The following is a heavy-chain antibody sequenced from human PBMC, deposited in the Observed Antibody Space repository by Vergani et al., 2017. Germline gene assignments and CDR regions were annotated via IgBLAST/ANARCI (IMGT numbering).Heavy chain of an antibody. V-gene: IGHV4-38-2*02. CDR3: ARVWQQLVPDY. D-gene: IGHD6-13*01. Sequence: QVQLQESGPGLVKPSETLSLTCTVSGYSISSGYYWGWILQPPGKGLEWIGSIYHSGSTYYNPSLKSRVTISVDTSKNQFSLKLSSVTAADTAVYYCARVWQQLVPDYWGQGTLVTVSS. CDR1: GYSISSGYY. J-gene: IGHJ4*02. CDR2: IYHSGST.